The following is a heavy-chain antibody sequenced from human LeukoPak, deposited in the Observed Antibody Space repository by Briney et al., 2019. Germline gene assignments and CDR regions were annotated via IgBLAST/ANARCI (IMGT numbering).Heavy chain of an antibody. D-gene: IGHD3-10*01. CDR3: ARGWGYGSGTSY. CDR1: GYTFTSYY. J-gene: IGHJ4*02. Sequence: GASVKVSCKASGYTFTSYYMHWVRQAPGQGLEWMGIINPSGGSTSYAQKFQGRVTMTRDMSTSTAYMELSRLRSDDTAVYYCARGWGYGSGTSYWGQGTLVTVSS. V-gene: IGHV1-46*01. CDR2: INPSGGST.